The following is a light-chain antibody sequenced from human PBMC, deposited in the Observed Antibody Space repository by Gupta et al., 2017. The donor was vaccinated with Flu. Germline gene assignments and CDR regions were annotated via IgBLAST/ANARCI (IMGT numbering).Light chain of an antibody. CDR2: WAS. V-gene: IGKV4-1*01. Sequence: DIGLTQSPDSLAVPLGERATINCKSSQTVLHRSNNSDFLAWYQQKPGQPPKLLIYWASTRESGVPDRFSGSGSETDFTLTINSLQAEDAAVYYCQQDYSTPYTFGQGTQLEIK. CDR3: QQDYSTPYT. J-gene: IGKJ2*01. CDR1: QTVLHRSNNSDF.